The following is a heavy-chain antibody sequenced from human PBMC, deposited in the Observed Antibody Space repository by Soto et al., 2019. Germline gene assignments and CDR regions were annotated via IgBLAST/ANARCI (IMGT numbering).Heavy chain of an antibody. CDR3: AKSWGDTWQQSAFDF. Sequence: EVRLLESGGCLVQPGGSLRLSCAASGFGFDKYSMSWVRQAPGKGLEWVSGISGTAYSKHYADSVKGQFTISRDNFEKTLYLQMNSLRVEDTAVYYCAKSWGDTWQQSAFDFWGQGTMVTVSS. V-gene: IGHV3-23*01. CDR1: GFGFDKYS. J-gene: IGHJ3*01. D-gene: IGHD5-18*01. CDR2: ISGTAYSK.